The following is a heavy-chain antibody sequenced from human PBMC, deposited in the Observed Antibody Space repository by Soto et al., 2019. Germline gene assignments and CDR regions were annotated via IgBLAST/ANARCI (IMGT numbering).Heavy chain of an antibody. CDR1: GGSFSGYY. CDR3: ARGGDIVVVPADNYYYGMDV. Sequence: SETLSLTCAVYGGSFSGYYWSWIRQPPGKGLEWIGEINHSGSTNYNPSLKSRVTISVDTSKNQFSLKLSSVTAADTAVYYCARGGDIVVVPADNYYYGMDVWGQGTTVTVS. CDR2: INHSGST. V-gene: IGHV4-34*01. D-gene: IGHD2-2*01. J-gene: IGHJ6*02.